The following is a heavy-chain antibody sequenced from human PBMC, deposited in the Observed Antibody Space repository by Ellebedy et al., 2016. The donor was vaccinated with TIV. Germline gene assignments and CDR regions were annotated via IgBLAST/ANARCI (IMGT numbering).Heavy chain of an antibody. J-gene: IGHJ1*01. CDR1: GYTFTGYY. D-gene: IGHD2-2*01. CDR3: ARESQLLFEYFQH. CDR2: INPHSGGT. V-gene: IGHV1-2*02. Sequence: ASVKVSXKTSGYTFTGYYLHWVRQAPGQGLEWMGWINPHSGGTNYAQNFQGRVTMTRDPSISTAYMELRRLRSDDTAVYYCARESQLLFEYFQHWGQGTLVTVSS.